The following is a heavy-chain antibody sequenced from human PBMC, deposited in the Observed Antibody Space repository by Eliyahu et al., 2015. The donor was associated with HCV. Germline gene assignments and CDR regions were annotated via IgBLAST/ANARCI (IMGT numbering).Heavy chain of an antibody. J-gene: IGHJ4*02. V-gene: IGHV3-15*07. Sequence: EVQLVESGGGLVKPGGSLRXSCAASXFTFSXAWMNWVRQAPGKGXEWVGRIXSKTDGGTTDYAAPVKGRFTISRDDSKNTLYLQMNSLKTEDTAVYYCTTGRGWELPIDYWGQGTLVTVSS. CDR3: TTGRGWELPIDY. D-gene: IGHD2-15*01. CDR2: IXSKTDGGTT. CDR1: XFTFSXAW.